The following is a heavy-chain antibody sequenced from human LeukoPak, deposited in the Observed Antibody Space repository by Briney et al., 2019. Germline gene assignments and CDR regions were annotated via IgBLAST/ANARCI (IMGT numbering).Heavy chain of an antibody. CDR3: AKDVYGSGTVGEAFDY. J-gene: IGHJ4*02. CDR2: ISWNSGSI. D-gene: IGHD3-10*01. CDR1: GFTFDDYA. V-gene: IGHV3-9*01. Sequence: GGSLGLSCAASGFTFDDYAMHWVRQAPGKGLEWVSGISWNSGSIGYADSVNGRFTISRDNAKNSLYLQMNSLRAEDTALYYCAKDVYGSGTVGEAFDYWGQGTLVTVSS.